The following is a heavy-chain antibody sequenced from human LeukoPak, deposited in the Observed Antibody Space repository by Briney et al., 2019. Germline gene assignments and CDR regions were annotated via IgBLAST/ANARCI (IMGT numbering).Heavy chain of an antibody. D-gene: IGHD6-13*01. V-gene: IGHV1-24*01. CDR2: FDPEDGET. CDR3: ARGTITGIAAAGTYYYYYMDV. CDR1: GYTLTELS. J-gene: IGHJ6*03. Sequence: GASVKVSCKVSGYTLTELSMHWVRQAPGKGLEWMGGFDPEDGETIYAQKFQGRVTMTRDTSTSTVYMELSGLRSEDTAVYYCARGTITGIAAAGTYYYYYMDVWGKGTTVTVSS.